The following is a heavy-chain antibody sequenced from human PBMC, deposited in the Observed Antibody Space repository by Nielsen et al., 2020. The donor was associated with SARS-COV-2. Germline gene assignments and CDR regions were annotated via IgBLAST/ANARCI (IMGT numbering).Heavy chain of an antibody. CDR2: IYDSGSI. Sequence: SETLSLTCIVSGGSISSYYWSWIRQPPGKGLEWIGNIYDSGSINYNPSLKSRVTISVDTSKNQFSLKLSSVTAADTAVYYCARGGRFSSGWRVFDYWGQGTLVTVSS. CDR3: ARGGRFSSGWRVFDY. J-gene: IGHJ4*02. D-gene: IGHD6-19*01. V-gene: IGHV4-59*08. CDR1: GGSISSYY.